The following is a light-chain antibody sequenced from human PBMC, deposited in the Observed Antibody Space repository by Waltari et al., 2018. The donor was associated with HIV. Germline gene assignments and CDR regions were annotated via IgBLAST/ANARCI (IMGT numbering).Light chain of an antibody. CDR1: QHISGSY. V-gene: IGKV3-20*01. CDR3: QRYSTSPPYT. CDR2: GAS. J-gene: IGKJ2*01. Sequence: EIVLTHSPGTLSLSPGERATLSCRASQHISGSYLAWYQQKPGQAPRFLIHGASSRAAGIPDRFSGSGSGTDFTLTISRLEPEDFAVYYCQRYSTSPPYTFGQGTKLEI.